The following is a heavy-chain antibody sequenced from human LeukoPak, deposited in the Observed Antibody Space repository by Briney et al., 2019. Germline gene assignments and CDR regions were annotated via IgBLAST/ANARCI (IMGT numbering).Heavy chain of an antibody. Sequence: AVKVSCKASGGTFSSYTISWVRQAPGQGLEWMGRIIPILGIANYAQKFQGRVTITADKSTSTAYMELSSLRSEDTAVYYCARGGYGSGSFYYYYGMDVWGQGTTVTVSS. CDR3: ARGGYGSGSFYYYYGMDV. V-gene: IGHV1-69*02. D-gene: IGHD3-10*01. CDR2: IIPILGIA. CDR1: GGTFSSYT. J-gene: IGHJ6*02.